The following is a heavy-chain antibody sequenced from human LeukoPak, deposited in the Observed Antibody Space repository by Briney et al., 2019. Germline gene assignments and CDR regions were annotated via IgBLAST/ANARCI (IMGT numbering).Heavy chain of an antibody. J-gene: IGHJ4*02. V-gene: IGHV1-69*05. D-gene: IGHD1-1*01. CDR2: IIPIFGTA. Sequence: VKVSCKASGSTFSSYAISWVRQAPGQGLEWMGGIIPIFGTANYAQKFQGRVTITTDESTSTAYMELSSLRSEDTAVYYCATWNRTTSSGIAFDYWGQGTLVTVSS. CDR1: GSTFSSYA. CDR3: ATWNRTTSSGIAFDY.